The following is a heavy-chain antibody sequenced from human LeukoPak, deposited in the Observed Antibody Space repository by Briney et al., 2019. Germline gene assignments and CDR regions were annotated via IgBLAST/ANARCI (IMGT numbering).Heavy chain of an antibody. Sequence: PSETLSLTCTVSGGSISSYYWSWIRQPPGKGLEWIGYIYYSGSTNYNPSLKSRVTISVDTSKNQFSLKLSSVTAADTAVYYCARINNDYSLCGMDVWSQGTTVTVSS. CDR2: IYYSGST. V-gene: IGHV4-59*01. D-gene: IGHD4-11*01. CDR3: ARINNDYSLCGMDV. CDR1: GGSISSYY. J-gene: IGHJ6*02.